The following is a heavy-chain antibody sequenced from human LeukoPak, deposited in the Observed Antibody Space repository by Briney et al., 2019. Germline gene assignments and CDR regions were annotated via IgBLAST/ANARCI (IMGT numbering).Heavy chain of an antibody. J-gene: IGHJ4*02. CDR1: GFTFSSYA. Sequence: PGGSLRLSCAASGFTFSSYAMHWVRQAPGKGLEWVAVISYDGSNKYYADPVKGRFTISRDNSKNTLYLQMNSLRAEDTAVYYCARDSESGVPGYWGQGTLVTVSS. CDR3: ARDSESGVPGY. V-gene: IGHV3-30*01. D-gene: IGHD3-10*01. CDR2: ISYDGSNK.